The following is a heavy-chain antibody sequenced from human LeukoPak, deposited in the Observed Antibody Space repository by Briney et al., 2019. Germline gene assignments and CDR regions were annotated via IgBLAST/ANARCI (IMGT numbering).Heavy chain of an antibody. D-gene: IGHD3-22*01. Sequence: GGSLRLSCAASGFTFSSYAMSWVRQAPGKELEWVSAISGSGGSTYYADSVKGRFTISRDNAKNSLYLQMNSLRAEDTAVYYCAKSYYDSSGYRGDFENWGQGTLVTVSS. CDR3: AKSYYDSSGYRGDFEN. CDR1: GFTFSSYA. J-gene: IGHJ4*02. CDR2: ISGSGGST. V-gene: IGHV3-23*01.